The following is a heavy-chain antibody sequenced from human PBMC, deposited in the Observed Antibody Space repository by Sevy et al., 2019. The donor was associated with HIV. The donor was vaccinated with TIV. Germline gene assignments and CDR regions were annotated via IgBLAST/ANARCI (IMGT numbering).Heavy chain of an antibody. V-gene: IGHV3-23*01. J-gene: IGHJ3*02. CDR3: AKDSKAYYYDSSGYLHAFDI. D-gene: IGHD3-22*01. CDR2: ISGSGGST. Sequence: GGSLRLSCAASGFTFSSYSMNWVRQAPGKGLEWVSAISGSGGSTYYADSVKGRFTISRDNSKNTLYLQMNSLRAEDTAVYYCAKDSKAYYYDSSGYLHAFDIWGQGTMVTVSS. CDR1: GFTFSSYS.